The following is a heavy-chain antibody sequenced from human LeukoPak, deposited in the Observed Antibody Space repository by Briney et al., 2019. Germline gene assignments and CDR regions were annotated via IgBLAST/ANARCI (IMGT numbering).Heavy chain of an antibody. D-gene: IGHD3-22*01. CDR1: GASISSSNW. Sequence: PSETLSLTCAVSGASISSSNWWSWIRQPPGKGLEWIGEIYHSGSTNYNPSLKSRVTISVDKSKNQFSLKLSSVTAADTAVYYCVRDRRYYDSRAYWDLARALDIWGQGTKVTVSS. V-gene: IGHV4-4*02. CDR3: VRDRRYYDSRAYWDLARALDI. J-gene: IGHJ3*02. CDR2: IYHSGST.